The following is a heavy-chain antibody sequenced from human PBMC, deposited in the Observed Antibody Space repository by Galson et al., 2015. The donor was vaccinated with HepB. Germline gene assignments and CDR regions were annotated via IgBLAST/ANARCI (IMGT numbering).Heavy chain of an antibody. CDR3: ARRRLTSGYSGYDLHY. D-gene: IGHD5-12*01. J-gene: IGHJ4*02. CDR2: INTNTGNP. CDR1: GYTFTSYA. V-gene: IGHV7-4-1*02. Sequence: SVKVSCKASGYTFTSYAMNWVRQAPGQGLEWMGWINTNTGNPTYAQGFTGRFVFSLDTSVSTAYLQISSRKAEDTAVYYCARRRLTSGYSGYDLHYWGQGTLVTVSS.